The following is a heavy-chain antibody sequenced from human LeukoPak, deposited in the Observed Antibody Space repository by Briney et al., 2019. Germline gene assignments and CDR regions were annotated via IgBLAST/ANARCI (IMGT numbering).Heavy chain of an antibody. Sequence: GGSLRLSCAASGFTFSSYGMHWVRQAPGKGLEWVAVIWYDGSNKYYADSVKGRFTISRDNSKNTLYLQMNSLRAEDTAVYYCARDRLIQLDYYYYYGMDVWGQGTTVTVSS. J-gene: IGHJ6*02. CDR2: IWYDGSNK. CDR3: ARDRLIQLDYYYYYGMDV. V-gene: IGHV3-33*01. D-gene: IGHD6-6*01. CDR1: GFTFSSYG.